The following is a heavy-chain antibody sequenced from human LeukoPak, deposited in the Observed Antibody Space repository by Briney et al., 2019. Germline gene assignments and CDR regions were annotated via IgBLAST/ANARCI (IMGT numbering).Heavy chain of an antibody. CDR1: GFTFSDYW. CDR2: IKEDGREK. Sequence: GGSLRLSCAASGFTFSDYWMTWVRQAPGKGLEGVANIKEDGREKYYVDSVKGRFTLSKENAKKSVYMQMNRLGDEDTAVYYCARGWGEKGYCRGGTCNNPQFDYWGQGILVTVSS. D-gene: IGHD2-15*01. CDR3: ARGWGEKGYCRGGTCNNPQFDY. J-gene: IGHJ4*02. V-gene: IGHV3-7*01.